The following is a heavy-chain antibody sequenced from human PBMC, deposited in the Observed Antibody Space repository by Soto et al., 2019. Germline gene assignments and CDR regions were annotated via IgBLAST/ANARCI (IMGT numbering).Heavy chain of an antibody. CDR3: ATQEVGGSYVYTFDP. V-gene: IGHV4-39*01. J-gene: IGHJ5*02. CDR1: GGSITSSSYY. D-gene: IGHD1-26*01. Sequence: PSETLSLTCTVSGGSITSSSYYWGWIRQPPGKGLEWIGSIYYSGSTYYNPSLKSRVTISVDTSKNQFSLKLCSVTAADTAVYYCATQEVGGSYVYTFDPWGQGTLVTVSS. CDR2: IYYSGST.